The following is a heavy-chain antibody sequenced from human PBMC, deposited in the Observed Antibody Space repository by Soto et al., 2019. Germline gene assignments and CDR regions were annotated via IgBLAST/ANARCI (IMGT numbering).Heavy chain of an antibody. CDR3: AKWTGTAGGTPYYYYGMDV. D-gene: IGHD1-7*01. V-gene: IGHV3-23*01. CDR1: GFTFSVYT. CDR2: IFGSGGGI. J-gene: IGHJ6*02. Sequence: GGSLRLSCEASGFTFSVYTMNWVRQVPGKGLQWVSGIFGSGGGIQYADSVRGRFTVSRDNSKNTLYLQMNSLRAEDTAVYYCAKWTGTAGGTPYYYYGMDVWGQGATVTVSS.